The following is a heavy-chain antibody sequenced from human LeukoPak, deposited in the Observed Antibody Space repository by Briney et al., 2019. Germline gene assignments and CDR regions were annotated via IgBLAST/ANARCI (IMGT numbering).Heavy chain of an antibody. CDR3: AKDSETYYYDSSGPDY. Sequence: GGSLRLSCAASGFTFSRHGMNWVRQAPGKGLEWVSGISPNGVITYYADSVKGRFTISRDNSKGTVYLQMNSLRPEDTAVYYCAKDSETYYYDSSGPDYWGQGTLVTVSS. CDR2: ISPNGVIT. J-gene: IGHJ4*02. D-gene: IGHD3-22*01. V-gene: IGHV3-23*01. CDR1: GFTFSRHG.